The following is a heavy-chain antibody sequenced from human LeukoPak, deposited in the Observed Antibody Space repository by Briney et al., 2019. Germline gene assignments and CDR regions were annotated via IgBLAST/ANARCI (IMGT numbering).Heavy chain of an antibody. V-gene: IGHV1-2*06. CDR1: GYTFTGYY. CDR3: ARGRYCSGGSCGWFDP. D-gene: IGHD2-15*01. J-gene: IGHJ5*02. CDR2: INPNSGGT. Sequence: GASVKVSCKASGYTFTGYYMHWVRQAPGQGLEWMGRINPNSGGTNYAQKFQGRVTMTRDTSISTAYMELSRLRSDDTAVYYCARGRYCSGGSCGWFDPWGQGTLVTVSS.